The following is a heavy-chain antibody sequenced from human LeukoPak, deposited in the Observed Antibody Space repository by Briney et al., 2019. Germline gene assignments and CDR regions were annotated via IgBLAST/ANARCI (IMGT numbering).Heavy chain of an antibody. CDR1: GGTFSSYA. D-gene: IGHD3-10*01. CDR2: IIPIFGTA. Sequence: SVKVSCKASGGTFSSYAIGWVRQAPGQGLEWMGGIIPIFGTANYAQKFQGRVTITADESTSTAYMELSSLRSEDTAVYYCARGFGSYGSGSGLVGAWGQGTLVTVSS. J-gene: IGHJ5*02. CDR3: ARGFGSYGSGSGLVGA. V-gene: IGHV1-69*01.